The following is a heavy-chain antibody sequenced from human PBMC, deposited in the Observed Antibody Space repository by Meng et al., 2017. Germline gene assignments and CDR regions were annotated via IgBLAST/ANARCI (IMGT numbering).Heavy chain of an antibody. CDR2: IRTKRNNYAT. J-gene: IGHJ4*02. CDR3: VKEAWYYDR. Sequence: EVQLVESGGGLVQPGGSLKLSCAASGFTFSGSIMHWVRQASGKGLERVGRIRTKRNNYATEYVASVEGRFTISRDDSKNTLYLQMNSLKTEDTAVYYCVKEAWYYDRWGQGTLVTVSS. D-gene: IGHD3-16*01. CDR1: GFTFSGSI. V-gene: IGHV3-73*02.